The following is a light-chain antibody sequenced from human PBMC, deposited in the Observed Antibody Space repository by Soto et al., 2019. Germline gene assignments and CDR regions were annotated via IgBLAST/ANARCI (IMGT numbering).Light chain of an antibody. J-gene: IGKJ4*01. CDR1: QSVSSSY. CDR3: QQQNNWPPT. V-gene: IGKV3D-20*02. Sequence: EIVFTQSPGTLSLSPGERATLSCRASQSVSSSYLAWYQQKPGQAPSLLIYDASNRATGIPARFSGTGSGTDFTLTISRLETEDFAVYYCQQQNNWPPTFGEGTKVDIK. CDR2: DAS.